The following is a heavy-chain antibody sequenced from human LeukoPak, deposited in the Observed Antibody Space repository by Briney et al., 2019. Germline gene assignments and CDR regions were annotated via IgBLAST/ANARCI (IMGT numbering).Heavy chain of an antibody. D-gene: IGHD2-15*01. J-gene: IGHJ6*03. CDR1: GYTFTSYG. CDR3: ARDATTKGYYYYYMDV. CDR2: ISVYNGNT. V-gene: IGHV1-18*01. Sequence: ASVKVSCKTSGYTFTSYGVSWVRQAPGQGLEWMGWISVYNGNTNYAQKLQGRVTMTTDTSTSTAYMELRSLRSDDTAVYYCARDATTKGYYYYYMDVWGKGTTVTVSS.